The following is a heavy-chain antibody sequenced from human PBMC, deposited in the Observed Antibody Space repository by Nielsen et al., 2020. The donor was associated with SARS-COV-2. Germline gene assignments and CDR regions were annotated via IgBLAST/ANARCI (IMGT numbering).Heavy chain of an antibody. J-gene: IGHJ4*02. CDR1: GFTFSSYA. CDR2: ISGSGGST. CDR3: AKDPRKFDY. Sequence: LSLTCAASGFTFSSYAMSWVRQAPGKGLEWVSAISGSGGSTYYADSVKGRFTISRDNSKNTLYLQMNSLRAEDTAVYYCAKDPRKFDYWGQGTLVTVSS. V-gene: IGHV3-23*01.